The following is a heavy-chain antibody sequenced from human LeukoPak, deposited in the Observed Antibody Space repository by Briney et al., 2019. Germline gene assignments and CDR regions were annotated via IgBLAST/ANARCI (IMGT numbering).Heavy chain of an antibody. CDR2: ISSSRTI. CDR3: ARPALGVTIIDY. J-gene: IGHJ4*02. V-gene: IGHV3-48*01. D-gene: IGHD3-10*01. Sequence: GGSLRLSCAACGFTFSSYSMNCVRQARGEGVEWGSYISSSRTIYYADSVKWRFTISRDHANNSLYLQMTSPRAADTAVYYCARPALGVTIIDYWGQGTLVTVSS. CDR1: GFTFSSYS.